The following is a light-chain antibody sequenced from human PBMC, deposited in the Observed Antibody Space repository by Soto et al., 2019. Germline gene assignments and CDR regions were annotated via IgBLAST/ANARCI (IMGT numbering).Light chain of an antibody. J-gene: IGKJ5*01. CDR3: QQRSNWPFIT. CDR1: QNISRS. V-gene: IGKV3-11*01. CDR2: DAS. Sequence: IVMTQSPVTLSVSQGERATLSCRASQNISRSLAWYQQKPGQAPRLLIYDASNRATGIPARFSGSGSGTDFTLTISSLEPEDFAVYYCQQRSNWPFITFGQGTRLEIK.